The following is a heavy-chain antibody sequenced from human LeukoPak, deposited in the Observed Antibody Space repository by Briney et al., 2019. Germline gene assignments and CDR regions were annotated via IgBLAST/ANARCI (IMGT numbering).Heavy chain of an antibody. CDR3: ARDGGPYYDILTGYYGLDAFDI. CDR2: ISSSGSTI. D-gene: IGHD3-9*01. J-gene: IGHJ3*02. CDR1: GFTFSSYE. V-gene: IGHV3-48*03. Sequence: GGSLRLSCAASGFTFSSYEMNWVRQAPGKGLEWVSYISSSGSTIYYADSVKGRFTISRDNAKNSLYLQMNSLRAEDTAVYYCARDGGPYYDILTGYYGLDAFDIWGQGTMVTVSS.